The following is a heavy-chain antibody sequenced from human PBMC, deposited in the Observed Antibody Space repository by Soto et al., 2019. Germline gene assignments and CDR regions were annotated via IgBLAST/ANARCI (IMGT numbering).Heavy chain of an antibody. D-gene: IGHD6-13*01. J-gene: IGHJ4*02. Sequence: GGSLRLSCASSGFTFSSYAMSWVRQAPGKGLEWVSAISGSGGSTYYADSVKGRFTISRDNSKNTLYLQMNSLRAEDTAVYYCANYPKYSSSLNFDYCRQGPLVT. CDR3: ANYPKYSSSLNFDY. CDR1: GFTFSSYA. V-gene: IGHV3-23*01. CDR2: ISGSGGST.